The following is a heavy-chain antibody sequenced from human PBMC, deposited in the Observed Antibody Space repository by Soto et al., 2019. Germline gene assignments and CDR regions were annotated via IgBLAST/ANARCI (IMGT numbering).Heavy chain of an antibody. V-gene: IGHV3-23*01. CDR1: GFTFSSYA. CDR3: AKDPYYCSRSSCYTVTPSVFEF. CDR2: IGGSGDST. J-gene: IGHJ4*02. Sequence: EVQLLESGGGLVQPGGSLRLSCAASGFTFSSYAMSWVRQTPGRGLEWVSSIGGSGDSTDYADSVKGRFTISRDNSKNTLYLQLNSLRAEDTAVYYCAKDPYYCSRSSCYTVTPSVFEFWGQGPLITVSS. D-gene: IGHD2-2*02.